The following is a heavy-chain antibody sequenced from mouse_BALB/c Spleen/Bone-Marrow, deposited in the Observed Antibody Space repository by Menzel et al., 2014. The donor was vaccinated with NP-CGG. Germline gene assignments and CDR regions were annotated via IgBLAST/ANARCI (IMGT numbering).Heavy chain of an antibody. V-gene: IGHV7-3*02. J-gene: IGHJ3*01. D-gene: IGHD2-1*01. CDR1: GFTFTDYY. CDR2: IRNKANGYTT. CDR3: ARGTGNYVRFAY. Sequence: EVKLMESGGGLVQPGGSLRLSCATSGFTFTDYYMSWVRQPPGKALEWLGFIRNKANGYTTEYSASVKGRFTISRDNSQSILYLQMNTLRAEDSATYYCARGTGNYVRFAYWGQGTLVTVSA.